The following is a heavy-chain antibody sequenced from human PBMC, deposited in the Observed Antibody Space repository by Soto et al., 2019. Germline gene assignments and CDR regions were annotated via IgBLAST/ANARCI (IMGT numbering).Heavy chain of an antibody. J-gene: IGHJ6*02. Sequence: GASVKVSCKASGYTFNSDYIHWVRQAPGQGLEWMAIIDPSGSSTTYAQKFQGRVTLTRDTSASTVYMELSSLRYEDTAVYYCARDYSFGSYYYYYGMDVWGQGTTVTVSS. CDR1: GYTFNSDY. D-gene: IGHD5-18*01. CDR2: IDPSGSST. V-gene: IGHV1-46*02. CDR3: ARDYSFGSYYYYYGMDV.